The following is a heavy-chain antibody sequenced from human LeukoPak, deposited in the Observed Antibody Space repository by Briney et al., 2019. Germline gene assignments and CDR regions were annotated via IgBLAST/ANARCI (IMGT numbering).Heavy chain of an antibody. V-gene: IGHV5-51*01. CDR1: RYRFTTYW. J-gene: IGHJ6*03. Sequence: GESLKISCRCSRYRFTTYWIGWVRQMPGKGLEWMGIIYPADSDARYSPSFQGQVTISADKSVSTAYLQWSSLKASDTAIYYCARGPPSGSYYRGFSYYYMDVWAKGTTVTVSS. CDR2: IYPADSDA. CDR3: ARGPPSGSYYRGFSYYYMDV. D-gene: IGHD1-26*01.